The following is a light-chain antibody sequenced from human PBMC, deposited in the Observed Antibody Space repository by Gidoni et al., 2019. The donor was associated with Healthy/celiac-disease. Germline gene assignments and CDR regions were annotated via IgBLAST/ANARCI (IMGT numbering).Light chain of an antibody. J-gene: IGLJ2*01. CDR2: INN. Sequence: QSVLTQPPSVSGAPGQRVTISCSGRSSNIGAGYDVHWYQQLPGIAPKLLIYINNNRPSGVPDRFSGSKSGTSASLAITGLQAEDEADYYCQSYDSSLSGPIFGGGTKLTVL. CDR1: SSNIGAGYD. CDR3: QSYDSSLSGPI. V-gene: IGLV1-40*01.